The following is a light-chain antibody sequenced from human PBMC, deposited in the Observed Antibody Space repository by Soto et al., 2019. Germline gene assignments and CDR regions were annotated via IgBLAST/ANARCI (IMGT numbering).Light chain of an antibody. V-gene: IGLV2-14*03. CDR2: RVI. CDR3: GSYTCATAWV. Sequence: QSALTQPASVSGSPGQSITISCTGTSSDIGRYDYVSWYQQFPGKAPKLMIYRVINRPSGVPDRFSGSKSGNSAALIISGLVPAEDASDYCGSYTCATAWVFGGGTKLTVL. CDR1: SSDIGRYDY. J-gene: IGLJ3*02.